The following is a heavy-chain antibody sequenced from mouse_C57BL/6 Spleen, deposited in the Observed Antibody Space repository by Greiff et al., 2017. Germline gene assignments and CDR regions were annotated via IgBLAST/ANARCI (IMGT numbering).Heavy chain of an antibody. CDR1: GYAFSSSW. CDR3: ARELPWFAY. CDR2: IYPGDGDT. V-gene: IGHV1-82*01. J-gene: IGHJ3*01. D-gene: IGHD1-3*01. Sequence: QVQLQQSGPELVKPGASVKISCKASGYAFSSSWMNWVKQRPGKGLVWIGRIYPGDGDTNYNGKFKGKATLTADKSSSTAYMQLSSLTSEDSAVYFCARELPWFAYWGQGTLVTVSA.